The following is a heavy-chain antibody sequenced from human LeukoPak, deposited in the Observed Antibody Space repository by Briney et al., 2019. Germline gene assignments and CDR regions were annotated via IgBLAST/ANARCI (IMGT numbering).Heavy chain of an antibody. D-gene: IGHD6-25*01. V-gene: IGHV3-48*01. CDR2: ISSSSSTI. CDR1: GFTFSSYS. CDR3: ARSGFNYYYGMDV. J-gene: IGHJ6*02. Sequence: GGSLRLSCAASGFTFSSYSMNWVRQAPGKGLEWVSYISSSSSTIYYADSVKGRFTISRDNAKNSLYLQMNSLRAEDTAVYYCARSGFNYYYGMDVWGQGTTVTVSS.